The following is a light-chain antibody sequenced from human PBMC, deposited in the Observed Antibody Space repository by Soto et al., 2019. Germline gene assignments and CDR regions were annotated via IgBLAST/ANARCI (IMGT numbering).Light chain of an antibody. CDR3: QQYNSYSLYT. V-gene: IGKV1-5*01. CDR1: QSISSW. CDR2: DAS. Sequence: DIQMTQSPSTLSASVGDRVTITCRASQSISSWLAWYQQKPGKAPKLLIYDASSLESGVPSRFSGSGSGTELTLTISSLQPDDFATYYCQQYNSYSLYTFGHGTKLEIK. J-gene: IGKJ2*01.